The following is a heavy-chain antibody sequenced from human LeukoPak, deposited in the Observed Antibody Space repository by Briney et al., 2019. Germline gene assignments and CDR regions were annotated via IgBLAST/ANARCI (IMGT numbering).Heavy chain of an antibody. CDR1: GGSISSDY. D-gene: IGHD6-19*01. CDR3: ARQSSGCYDY. V-gene: IGHV4-59*01. J-gene: IGHJ4*02. Sequence: SETLSLTCTVSGGSISSDYWSWIRQPPAKGREWMGYIYYSGSTNYNPSLKSRVTISVDTSKSQFSLKLSSVTAADTAVYYCARQSSGCYDYWGQGTLVTVSS. CDR2: IYYSGST.